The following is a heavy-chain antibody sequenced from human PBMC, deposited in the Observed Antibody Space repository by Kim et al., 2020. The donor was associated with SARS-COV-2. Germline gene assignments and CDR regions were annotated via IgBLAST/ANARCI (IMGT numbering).Heavy chain of an antibody. CDR2: IYPGDSDI. Sequence: GESLKISCAVSGYSFTTYWIGWVRQMPGKGLELMGIIYPGDSDIRYSPSFQGQVTISADKSITTAYLQWSSLKASDTAMYYCARSIRYGPSRFDYCGQGTLVTVSS. CDR3: ARSIRYGPSRFDY. D-gene: IGHD5-18*01. CDR1: GYSFTTYW. V-gene: IGHV5-51*01. J-gene: IGHJ4*02.